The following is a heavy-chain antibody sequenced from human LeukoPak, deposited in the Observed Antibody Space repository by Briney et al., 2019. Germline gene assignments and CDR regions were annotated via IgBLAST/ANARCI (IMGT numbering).Heavy chain of an antibody. CDR2: ISGSGGTT. CDR1: GFTFSNYA. D-gene: IGHD4-17*01. J-gene: IGHJ4*02. V-gene: IGHV3-23*01. CDR3: AKHTVPPYFDY. Sequence: GGSLRLSCAASGFTFSNYAMSWVRQAPGKGLEWVSGISGSGGTTYYADSVKGRFTISRDNSKNTLYLQLNSLRAEDTAVYYCAKHTVPPYFDYWGQGTLVTVSS.